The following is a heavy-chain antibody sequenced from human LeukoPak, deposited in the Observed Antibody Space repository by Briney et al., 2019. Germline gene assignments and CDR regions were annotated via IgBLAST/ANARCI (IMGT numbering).Heavy chain of an antibody. J-gene: IGHJ4*02. CDR3: ARIDRGIAAAGTEN. V-gene: IGHV1-18*01. CDR2: ISAYNGNT. D-gene: IGHD6-13*01. CDR1: GYTFTSYG. Sequence: GASVKVSCKASGYTFTSYGISWVRQAPGQGLEWMGWISAYNGNTNYAQKLQGRVTMTTDTSTSTAYMELRSLRSDDTTVYYCARIDRGIAAAGTENWGQGTLVTVSS.